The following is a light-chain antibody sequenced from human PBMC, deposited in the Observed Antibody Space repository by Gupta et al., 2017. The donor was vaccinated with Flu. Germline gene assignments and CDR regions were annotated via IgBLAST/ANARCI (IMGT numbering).Light chain of an antibody. J-gene: IGKJ1*01. V-gene: IGKV1-5*03. CDR2: KAS. CDR1: QDISTW. CDR3: QQDKTYSWT. Sequence: DIKMTQSPATLSASVGDTVTITCRASQDISTWLAWFQQKPGKAPNLLISKASNLERGVPSRFRGSGSGTEFLLTIRGLQPGDFATYYCQQDKTYSWTFGQGTKVEIK.